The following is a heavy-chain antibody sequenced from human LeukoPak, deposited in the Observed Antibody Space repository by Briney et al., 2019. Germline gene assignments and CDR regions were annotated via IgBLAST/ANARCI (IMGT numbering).Heavy chain of an antibody. D-gene: IGHD3-10*01. Sequence: GGSLRLSCAASGFTFSSYVMHWVRQAPGKGLEWVAVISYDGSNKYYADSIKGRFTISRENSKNTLHLQMNSLRAEDTAVYYCAKDHYYYGSGIYFMHYFDYWGQGTLVTVSS. CDR1: GFTFSSYV. V-gene: IGHV3-30*18. CDR2: ISYDGSNK. J-gene: IGHJ4*02. CDR3: AKDHYYYGSGIYFMHYFDY.